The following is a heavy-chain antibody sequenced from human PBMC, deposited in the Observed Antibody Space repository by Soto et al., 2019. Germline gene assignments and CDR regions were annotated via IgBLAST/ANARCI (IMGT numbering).Heavy chain of an antibody. CDR2: IYYSGST. Sequence: SETLSLTCIVAGGSIIGLTKYYWDWLRQPPGKGLEWIGYIYYSGSTNYNPSLKSRVTISVDTSKNQFSLKLSSVTAADTAVYYCARGGRGYFDYWGQGTLVTVSS. D-gene: IGHD3-10*01. CDR3: ARGGRGYFDY. J-gene: IGHJ4*02. CDR1: GGSIIGLTKYY. V-gene: IGHV4-61*05.